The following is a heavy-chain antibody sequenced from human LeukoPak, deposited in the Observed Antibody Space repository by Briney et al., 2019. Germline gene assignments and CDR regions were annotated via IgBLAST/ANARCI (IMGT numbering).Heavy chain of an antibody. CDR1: GFTFSSYA. CDR2: ISENGGTT. V-gene: IGHV3-23*01. J-gene: IGHJ4*02. CDR3: AKDYGPKQLVFFDT. Sequence: GGSLRLSCAASGFTFSSYALSWVRQAPGKGLEWVSGISENGGTTFYADSVKGRFTITRDNSKNTLFVQMNSLRGEDTAVYYCAKDYGPKQLVFFDTWGQGTLVTVSS. D-gene: IGHD6-13*01.